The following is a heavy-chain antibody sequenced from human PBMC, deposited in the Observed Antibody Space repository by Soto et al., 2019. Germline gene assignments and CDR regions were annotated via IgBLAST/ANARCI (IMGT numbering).Heavy chain of an antibody. Sequence: GSLLIACPASGFAFSSYTMSWVRQTPGKGLEWVSSISASGGSTYYGDSLKGRFTISRDNSKNTLNLHIKSLGVEDSAVYYCAKDRGGFARGWEYYDFWGQGTQVT. J-gene: IGHJ4*02. CDR1: GFAFSSYT. CDR2: ISASGGST. V-gene: IGHV3-23*01. D-gene: IGHD6-19*01. CDR3: AKDRGGFARGWEYYDF.